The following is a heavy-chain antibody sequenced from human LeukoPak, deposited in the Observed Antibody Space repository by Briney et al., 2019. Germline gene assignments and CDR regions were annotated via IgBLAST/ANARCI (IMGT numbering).Heavy chain of an antibody. Sequence: GGSLRLSCAASGFTFSSYAMHWVRQAPGKGLEWVAVISYDGSNKYYADSVKGRFTISRDNSKNTLYLQMNSLRAEDTAVYYCARGVIPHDAFDIWGQGTMVTVSS. D-gene: IGHD2-2*02. CDR1: GFTFSSYA. CDR2: ISYDGSNK. J-gene: IGHJ3*02. V-gene: IGHV3-30-3*01. CDR3: ARGVIPHDAFDI.